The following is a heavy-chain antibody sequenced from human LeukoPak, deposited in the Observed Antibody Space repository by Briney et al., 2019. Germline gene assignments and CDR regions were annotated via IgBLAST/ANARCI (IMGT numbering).Heavy chain of an antibody. CDR3: ASLEAMAEDAFDI. J-gene: IGHJ3*02. Sequence: SETLSLTCTVSGGSINSSSYYWGWIRQPPGKERGWIGRIYYSGSTYYTPSLKSRATISVDTSKNQFSLKLSSVTAADTAVYYCASLEAMAEDAFDIWGQGTMVTVSS. CDR1: GGSINSSSYY. V-gene: IGHV4-39*01. D-gene: IGHD5-24*01. CDR2: IYYSGST.